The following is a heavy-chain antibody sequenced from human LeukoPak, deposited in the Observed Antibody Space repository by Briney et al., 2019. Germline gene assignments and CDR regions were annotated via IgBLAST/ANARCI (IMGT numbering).Heavy chain of an antibody. V-gene: IGHV3-23*01. CDR3: AKAIDSRGYYLDPFDY. CDR2: ITAGGGTT. Sequence: PGGSLRVSCAASGFAFSNFAMTWVRQAPRKGLEWVSQITAGGGTTDYADSVKGRFTVSRDNSKNTLYLQMNSLRAEDTAVYFCAKAIDSRGYYLDPFDYWGQGTLVTVSS. J-gene: IGHJ4*02. CDR1: GFAFSNFA. D-gene: IGHD3-22*01.